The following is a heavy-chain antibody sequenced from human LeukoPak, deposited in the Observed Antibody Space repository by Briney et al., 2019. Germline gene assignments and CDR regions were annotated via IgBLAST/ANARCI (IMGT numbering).Heavy chain of an antibody. Sequence: ASVKVSCKASGYTFTGYYMHWVRQAPGQGFEWMGWIDPNGGGTNYAQKFQGRVTMTRDTSISTAYMELSRLRSDDTAVYYCARSRSRDCSSTSCYSYGLDYWGQGTLVTVSS. CDR2: IDPNGGGT. V-gene: IGHV1-2*02. CDR1: GYTFTGYY. CDR3: ARSRSRDCSSTSCYSYGLDY. J-gene: IGHJ4*02. D-gene: IGHD2-2*01.